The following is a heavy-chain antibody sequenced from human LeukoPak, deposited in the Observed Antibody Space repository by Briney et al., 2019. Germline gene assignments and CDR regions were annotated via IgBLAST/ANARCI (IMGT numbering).Heavy chain of an antibody. CDR2: IYTSGST. D-gene: IGHD6-19*01. CDR3: ARAGYTSGWYGGNYYFDY. Sequence: SETLSLTCTVSGGSISSYYWSWIRQPAGKGLEWIGRIYTSGSTNYNPSLKSRVTISVDTSKNQFSLKLSSVTAADTAVYYCARAGYTSGWYGGNYYFDYWGQGTLVSVSS. V-gene: IGHV4-4*07. CDR1: GGSISSYY. J-gene: IGHJ4*02.